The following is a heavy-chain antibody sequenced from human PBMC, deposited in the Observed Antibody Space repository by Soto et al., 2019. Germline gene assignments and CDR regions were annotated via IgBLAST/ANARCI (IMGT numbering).Heavy chain of an antibody. Sequence: GFPRLSCAACGFTFNRYWMHWVRQAPEKELKWVSSIGGSSGHIYYAESVKGRLTISRDNAKNSLYLQMNSLRVEDTAVYYCARANGAYSNYFDYWGQGTLVTVSS. CDR1: GFTFNRYW. D-gene: IGHD2-15*01. V-gene: IGHV3-21*01. J-gene: IGHJ4*02. CDR3: ARANGAYSNYFDY. CDR2: IGGSSGHI.